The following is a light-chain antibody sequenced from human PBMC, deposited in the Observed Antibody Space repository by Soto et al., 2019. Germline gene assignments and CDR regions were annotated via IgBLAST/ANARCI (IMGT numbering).Light chain of an antibody. V-gene: IGLV2-8*01. CDR2: EVT. Sequence: QSVLTQPPSASGFPGQSVTISCTGTSSDVGYYDYVSWYQQHPGKAPKLVIYEVTKRPSGVPDRVSASKSGNTAPLTVSGLRAEDEADYYCSSYAGSNNFVFGSGTKLTVL. J-gene: IGLJ1*01. CDR3: SSYAGSNNFV. CDR1: SSDVGYYDY.